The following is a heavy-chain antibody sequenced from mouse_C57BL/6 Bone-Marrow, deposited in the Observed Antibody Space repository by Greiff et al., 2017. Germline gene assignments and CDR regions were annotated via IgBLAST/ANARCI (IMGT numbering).Heavy chain of an antibody. CDR3: ARSYYYGSSYDYAMDY. V-gene: IGHV1-39*01. CDR2: INPNYGTT. D-gene: IGHD1-1*01. Sequence: VQLQQSGPELVKPGASVKISCKASGYSFTDYNMNWVKQSNGKSLEWIGVINPNYGTTSYNQKFKGKDTLTVDQSSSTAYMQLNSLTSEESAVYYCARSYYYGSSYDYAMDYWGQGTSVTVSS. CDR1: GYSFTDYN. J-gene: IGHJ4*01.